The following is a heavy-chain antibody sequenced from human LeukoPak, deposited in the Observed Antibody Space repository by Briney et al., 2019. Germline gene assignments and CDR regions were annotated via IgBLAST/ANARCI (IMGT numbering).Heavy chain of an antibody. CDR1: GYTFTSYY. Sequence: GASVKVSCKASGYTFTSYYMHWVRQAPGQGLEWMGIINPSGGSTSYAQKFQGRVTMTRDTSTSTVYMELSRLRSDDTAVYYCARDQARTTTWYLYMNYWGQGTLVTVSS. CDR3: ARDQARTTTWYLYMNY. D-gene: IGHD3/OR15-3a*01. CDR2: INPSGGST. J-gene: IGHJ4*02. V-gene: IGHV1-46*01.